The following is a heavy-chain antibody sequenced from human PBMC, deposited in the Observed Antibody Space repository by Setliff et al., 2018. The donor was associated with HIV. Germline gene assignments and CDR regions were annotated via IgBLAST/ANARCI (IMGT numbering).Heavy chain of an antibody. V-gene: IGHV3-23*01. J-gene: IGHJ4*02. CDR1: GFTFSSYP. CDR2: ISDGGGST. D-gene: IGHD3-9*01. Sequence: GSLRLSCAASGFTFSSYPMSWVRQSPGKGPEWVSAISDGGGSTYYAVSVKGRFTISRDNSKNTLYLQMNSLRVEDTAVYYCARSHTFYFDTPSYPLDYWGQGTLVTVSS. CDR3: ARSHTFYFDTPSYPLDY.